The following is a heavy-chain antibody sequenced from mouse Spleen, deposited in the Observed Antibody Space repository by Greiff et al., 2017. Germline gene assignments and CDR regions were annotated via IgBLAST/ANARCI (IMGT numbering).Heavy chain of an antibody. CDR2: INYDGSST. J-gene: IGHJ3*01. CDR1: GFTFSDYY. Sequence: LVESEGGLVQPGSSMKLSCTASGFTFSDYYMAWVRQVPEKGLEWVANINYDGSSTYYLDSLKSRFIISRDNAKNILYLQMSSLKSEDTATYYCAREGLTGTFAYWGQGTLVTVSA. CDR3: AREGLTGTFAY. V-gene: IGHV5-16*01. D-gene: IGHD4-1*01.